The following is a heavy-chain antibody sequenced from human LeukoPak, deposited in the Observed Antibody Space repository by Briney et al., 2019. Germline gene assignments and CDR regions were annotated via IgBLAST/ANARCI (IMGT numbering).Heavy chain of an antibody. CDR1: GGSISSYY. D-gene: IGHD6-13*01. CDR2: IYASGNT. J-gene: IGHJ4*02. V-gene: IGHV4-4*07. CDR3: ARGRGSSWYYFDP. Sequence: SETLSLTCTVSGGSISSYYWSWVRQPAGKGLEWIGRIYASGNTNHNPSLKGRVTMTVDTSKNQFSLNLSSVTAADTAVYYCARGRGSSWYYFDPWGQGTLVTVSS.